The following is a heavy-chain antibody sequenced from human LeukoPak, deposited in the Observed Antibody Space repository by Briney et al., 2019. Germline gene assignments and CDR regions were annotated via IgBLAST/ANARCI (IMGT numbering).Heavy chain of an antibody. D-gene: IGHD3-3*01. Sequence: SETLSLTCTVSGGSISSSSYYWGWIRQPPGKGLEWIGSIYYSGSTYYNPSLKSRVTISVDTSKNQFSLKLSSVTAADTAVYYCAGPTDFGVYGMDVWGQGTTVTVSS. CDR1: GGSISSSSYY. V-gene: IGHV4-39*01. CDR2: IYYSGST. J-gene: IGHJ6*02. CDR3: AGPTDFGVYGMDV.